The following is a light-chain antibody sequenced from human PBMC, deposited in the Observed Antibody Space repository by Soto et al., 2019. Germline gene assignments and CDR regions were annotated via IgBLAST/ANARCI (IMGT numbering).Light chain of an antibody. CDR2: NAF. J-gene: IGKJ1*01. Sequence: EIVMTQSPATLSVSPGERATLSCRASQSVSSNLAWYQQKPGQAPRLLIHNAFTRATGIPARFSGSASGTEFTLTISTLQSEDFAVYYCQQYGSSPWTFGQGTRWIS. CDR1: QSVSSN. CDR3: QQYGSSPWT. V-gene: IGKV3-15*01.